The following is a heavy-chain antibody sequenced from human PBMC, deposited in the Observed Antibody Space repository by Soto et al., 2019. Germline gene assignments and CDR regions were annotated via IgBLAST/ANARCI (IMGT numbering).Heavy chain of an antibody. CDR1: GGSISSSSYY. J-gene: IGHJ6*02. V-gene: IGHV4-39*01. D-gene: IGHD3-22*01. CDR3: ATPSEGVDSSGYYFGNYYYGMDV. CDR2: IYYSGST. Sequence: SETLSLTCTVSGGSISSSSYYWGWIRQPPGKGLEWIGSIYYSGSTYYNPSLKSRVTISVDTSKNQFSLKLSSVTAADTAVYYCATPSEGVDSSGYYFGNYYYGMDVWGQGTTVT.